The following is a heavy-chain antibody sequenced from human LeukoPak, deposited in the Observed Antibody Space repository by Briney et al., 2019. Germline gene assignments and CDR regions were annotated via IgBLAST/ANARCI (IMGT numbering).Heavy chain of an antibody. D-gene: IGHD2-15*01. CDR1: GDSISSSSYY. CDR3: ARDRKYCSGGNCPQRYGLDV. CDR2: SYYSGST. V-gene: IGHV4-39*02. J-gene: IGHJ6*02. Sequence: SETLSLTCTVSGDSISSSSYYWGWIRQPPGKGLEWIGSSYYSGSTYYNPSLKSRPTLSLDTSKNQFSLKLSSATAPETAVYYCARDRKYCSGGNCPQRYGLDVCVQGTTGTVSS.